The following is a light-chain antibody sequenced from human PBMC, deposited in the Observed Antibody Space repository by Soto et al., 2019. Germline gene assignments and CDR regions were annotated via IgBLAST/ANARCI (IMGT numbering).Light chain of an antibody. V-gene: IGKV1-5*01. CDR1: PSISRW. Sequence: DIQMTQSPSTLSASVGDRVTVTCRASPSISRWLAWYQQKPGKAPKLLIYDASSLESGVASRFSGSGSGTEFTLTISRLQPDDFATYYCQQYNSFPWTFGQGTKVEIK. CDR3: QQYNSFPWT. CDR2: DAS. J-gene: IGKJ1*01.